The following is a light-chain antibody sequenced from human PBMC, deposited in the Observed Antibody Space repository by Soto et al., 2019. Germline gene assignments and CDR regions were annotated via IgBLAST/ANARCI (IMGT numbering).Light chain of an antibody. V-gene: IGLV1-44*01. Sequence: QSVLTQPASVSGSPGQSITISCTGTSSDVGSYNLVSWYQQLPGTAPKLLIYSNNQRPSGVPDRFSGSKSGTSASLAISGLQSEDEADYYCAAWDDSLNGPGFGGGTKVTVL. CDR1: SSDVGSYNL. J-gene: IGLJ2*01. CDR3: AAWDDSLNGPG. CDR2: SNN.